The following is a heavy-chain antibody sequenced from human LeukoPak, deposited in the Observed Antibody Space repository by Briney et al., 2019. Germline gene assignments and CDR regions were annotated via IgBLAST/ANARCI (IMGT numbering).Heavy chain of an antibody. J-gene: IGHJ3*02. CDR1: GGSISSYY. D-gene: IGHD3-22*01. V-gene: IGHV4-4*07. CDR3: ARDGDYDSHRTDAFDI. CDR2: IYTSGST. Sequence: SETLSLTCTVSGGSISSYYWSWIRQPAGKGLEWIGRIYTSGSTNYNPSLKSRVTISVDKSKNRLSLKLSSVTAADTAVYYCARDGDYDSHRTDAFDIWGQGTMVTVSS.